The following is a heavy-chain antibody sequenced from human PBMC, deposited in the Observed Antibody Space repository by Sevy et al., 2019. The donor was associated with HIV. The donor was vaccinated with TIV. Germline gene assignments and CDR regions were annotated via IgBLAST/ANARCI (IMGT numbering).Heavy chain of an antibody. J-gene: IGHJ5*02. CDR3: AGDRPCGGDCYILDP. CDR2: ILPISGLV. V-gene: IGHV1-69*10. D-gene: IGHD2-21*01. CDR1: GDIFSNYG. Sequence: ASVKVSCKASGDIFSNYGINWVRQAPGQGLQWMGGILPISGLVNYAQKFQGRVTISADKSTGTVYMALSSLRSEDTAVYYCAGDRPCGGDCYILDPWGQGVLVTVSS.